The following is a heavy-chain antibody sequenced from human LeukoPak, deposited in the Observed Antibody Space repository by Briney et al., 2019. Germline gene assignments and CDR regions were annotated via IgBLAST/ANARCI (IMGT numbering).Heavy chain of an antibody. CDR3: ARDRVLMVYATYYYYYGMDV. CDR2: IYTSGST. D-gene: IGHD2-8*01. CDR1: GGSFSGYY. J-gene: IGHJ6*02. Sequence: SETLSLTCAVYGGSFSGYYWSWIRQPAGKGLEWIGRIYTSGSTNYNPSLKSRVTMSVDTSKNQFSLKLSSVTAADTAVYYCARDRVLMVYATYYYYYGMDVWGQGTTVTVSS. V-gene: IGHV4-4*07.